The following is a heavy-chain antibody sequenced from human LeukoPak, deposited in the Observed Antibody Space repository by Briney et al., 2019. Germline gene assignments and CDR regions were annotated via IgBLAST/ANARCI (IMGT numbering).Heavy chain of an antibody. CDR3: ARSDYGDYPGYFQH. CDR1: GGSISSGGYY. J-gene: IGHJ1*01. V-gene: IGHV4-31*03. Sequence: SETLSLTCTVSGGSISSGGYYWSWIRQHPGKGLEWIGYIYYSGSTYYNPSLKSRVTISVDTSKNQFSLKLSSVTAADTAVYYCARSDYGDYPGYFQHWGQGTLVIVSS. D-gene: IGHD4-17*01. CDR2: IYYSGST.